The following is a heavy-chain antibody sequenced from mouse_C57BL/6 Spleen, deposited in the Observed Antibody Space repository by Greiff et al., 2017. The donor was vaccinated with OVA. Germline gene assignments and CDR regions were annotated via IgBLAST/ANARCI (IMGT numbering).Heavy chain of an antibody. J-gene: IGHJ4*01. CDR2: IWSGGST. D-gene: IGHD2-2*01. Sequence: QVQLQQSGPGLVQPSQSLSITCTVSGFSLTSYGVHWVRPSPGKGLEWLGVIWSGGSTDYNAAFISRLSISKDNSKSQVFFKMNSLQADDTAIYYCARGLRRYAMDYWGQGTSVTVSS. CDR3: ARGLRRYAMDY. CDR1: GFSLTSYG. V-gene: IGHV2-2*01.